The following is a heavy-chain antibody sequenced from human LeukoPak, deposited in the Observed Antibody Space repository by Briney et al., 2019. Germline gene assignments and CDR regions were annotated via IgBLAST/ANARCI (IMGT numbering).Heavy chain of an antibody. CDR2: IRSSGSPI. Sequence: PGGSLRLSCAASGFTFSRYWMHWVRQAPGKGLEWVSYIRSSGSPIYYADSVRSRFTISRDNAKNSLYLQMNSLRDEDTAVYYCVRDPDALDFWGQGTPVTVSS. J-gene: IGHJ4*02. CDR3: VRDPDALDF. CDR1: GFTFSRYW. V-gene: IGHV3-48*02.